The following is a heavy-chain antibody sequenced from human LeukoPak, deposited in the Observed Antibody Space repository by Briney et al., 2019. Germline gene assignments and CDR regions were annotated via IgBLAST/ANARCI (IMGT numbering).Heavy chain of an antibody. J-gene: IGHJ6*02. V-gene: IGHV3-48*03. CDR1: GFTFSNYE. Sequence: GGSLRLSCAASGFTFSNYEMNWVRQAPGKGLEWVSYISRSSGSSIYYADSVKGRFTISRDNSKNTLYLQMSSLRAEDTALYYCARGQPPSYYDMDVWGQGTTVTVSS. D-gene: IGHD6-13*01. CDR3: ARGQPPSYYDMDV. CDR2: ISRSSGSSI.